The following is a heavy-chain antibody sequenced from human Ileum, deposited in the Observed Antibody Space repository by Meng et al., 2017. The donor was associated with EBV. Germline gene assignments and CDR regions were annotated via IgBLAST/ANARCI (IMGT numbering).Heavy chain of an antibody. V-gene: IGHV3-30*18. CDR3: AKEEVSRRFDY. Sequence: QVQLVWSGGGVVQPGRSLRLSCAASGFTFSDYGMHWVRQAPGKGLEWVAVISYDGSTKYYVDSVKGRFTISRDNSKSTLYLQMNSLRDEDTAVYYCAKEEVSRRFDYWGQGTLVTVSS. CDR2: ISYDGSTK. D-gene: IGHD5/OR15-5a*01. CDR1: GFTFSDYG. J-gene: IGHJ4*02.